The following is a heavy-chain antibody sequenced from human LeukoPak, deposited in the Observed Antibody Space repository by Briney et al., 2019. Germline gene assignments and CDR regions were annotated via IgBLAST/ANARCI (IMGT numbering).Heavy chain of an antibody. CDR1: GYAFSSYG. V-gene: IGHV1-18*04. CDR3: ARGPGIAVAGVFDY. Sequence: ASVKVSCKASGYAFSSYGINWVRQAPGQGLEWMGWISAYNGHTNYVQKMQGRVTMITDTSTNTAYMELRSLRSDDTAVYYCARGPGIAVAGVFDYWGQGSLVTVSS. D-gene: IGHD6-19*01. CDR2: ISAYNGHT. J-gene: IGHJ4*02.